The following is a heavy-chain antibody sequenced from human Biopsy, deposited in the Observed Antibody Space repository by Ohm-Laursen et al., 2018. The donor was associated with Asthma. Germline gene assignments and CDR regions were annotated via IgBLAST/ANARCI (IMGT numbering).Heavy chain of an antibody. Sequence: AATVKISCKASGYTFTGYYMHWVRQAPGQGLEWMGRINPNSGGTNYAQKFQGRVTMTRDTSISTAYMELSSLRSEDTAVYYCARASYDILTGYYNYFDYWGQGTLVTVSS. CDR2: INPNSGGT. D-gene: IGHD3-9*01. CDR3: ARASYDILTGYYNYFDY. V-gene: IGHV1-2*06. J-gene: IGHJ4*02. CDR1: GYTFTGYY.